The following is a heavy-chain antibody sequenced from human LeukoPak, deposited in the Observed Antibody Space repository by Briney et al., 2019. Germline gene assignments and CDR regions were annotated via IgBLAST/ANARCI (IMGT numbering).Heavy chain of an antibody. CDR3: APGRHVKYDYGDSVDY. Sequence: PGGSLRLSCAASGFTFSSYAMHWVRQAPGKGLEWVAVISYDGSSESYADSVKGRFTISRDNSKNTLYLQMNSLRAEDTAVYYCAPGRHVKYDYGDSVDYWGQGTLVTVSS. V-gene: IGHV3-30-3*01. CDR1: GFTFSSYA. CDR2: ISYDGSSE. J-gene: IGHJ4*02. D-gene: IGHD4-17*01.